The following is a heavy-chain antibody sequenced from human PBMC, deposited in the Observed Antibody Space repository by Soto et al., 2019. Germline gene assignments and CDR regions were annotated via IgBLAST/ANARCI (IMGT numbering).Heavy chain of an antibody. CDR2: ISHDGSNK. Sequence: QVQLVESGGGVVQPGRSLRLSCAASGFTFTSCGMHWVRQAPGKGLEWVALISHDGSNKYYAESVKGRFTISRDNSKNTLNLQMNSLRAEDTAVYYCASNYYDFWSGYYDYYHLDVWGKGTTVTVSS. V-gene: IGHV3-30*03. J-gene: IGHJ6*03. CDR3: ASNYYDFWSGYYDYYHLDV. CDR1: GFTFTSCG. D-gene: IGHD3-3*01.